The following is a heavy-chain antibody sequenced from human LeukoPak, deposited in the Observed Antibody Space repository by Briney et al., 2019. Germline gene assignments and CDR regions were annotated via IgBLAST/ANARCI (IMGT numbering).Heavy chain of an antibody. CDR3: ARDSVADGYYYFDY. CDR1: GGSITGYY. Sequence: PSDTLSLTCTVSGGSITGYYWSWIRQPPGKGLEWIGYIYYSGSTNYSPSLKSRVTISVDTSKNQFSLNLSSVTAADTAVYYCARDSVADGYYYFDYWGQGTLVTVSS. D-gene: IGHD5-24*01. CDR2: IYYSGST. J-gene: IGHJ4*02. V-gene: IGHV4-59*01.